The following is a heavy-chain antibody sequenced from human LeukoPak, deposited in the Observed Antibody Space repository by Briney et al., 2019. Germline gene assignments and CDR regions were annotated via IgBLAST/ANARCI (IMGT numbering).Heavy chain of an antibody. CDR1: GYTFTGYY. J-gene: IGHJ4*02. V-gene: IGHV1-2*02. CDR2: INPNSGGT. D-gene: IGHD3-10*01. CDR3: ARVSPNYYGSGSLDY. Sequence: EASVKVSCKASGYTFTGYYMHWVRQAPGQGLEWTGWINPNSGGTNYAQKFQGRVTMTRDTSISTAYMELSRLRSDDTAVYYCARVSPNYYGSGSLDYWGQGTLVTVSS.